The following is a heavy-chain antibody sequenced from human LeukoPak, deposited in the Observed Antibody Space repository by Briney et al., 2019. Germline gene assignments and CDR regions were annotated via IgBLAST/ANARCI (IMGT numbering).Heavy chain of an antibody. J-gene: IGHJ4*02. CDR1: GYTSTSYG. CDR2: ISAYNGNT. D-gene: IGHD1-26*01. Sequence: ASVKVSCKASGYTSTSYGISWVRQAPGQGLEWMGWISAYNGNTNYAQKLQGRVTMTTDTSTSTAYMELRSLRSDDTAVYYCAREVVGATTAGYWGQGTLVTVSS. CDR3: AREVVGATTAGY. V-gene: IGHV1-18*01.